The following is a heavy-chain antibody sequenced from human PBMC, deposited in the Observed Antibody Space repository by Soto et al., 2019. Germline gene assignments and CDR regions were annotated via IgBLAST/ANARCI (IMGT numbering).Heavy chain of an antibody. J-gene: IGHJ6*02. CDR2: INLSGGST. Sequence: ASVKVSCKASGYTFTSYYMHWVRQAPGQGLEWMGIINLSGGSTSYAQKFQGRVTMTRDTSTSTVYMELSSLRSEDTAVYYCAHALWGYSNLPLALYGMDVWGQGTTVTVSS. CDR1: GYTFTSYY. V-gene: IGHV1-46*01. CDR3: AHALWGYSNLPLALYGMDV. D-gene: IGHD6-13*01.